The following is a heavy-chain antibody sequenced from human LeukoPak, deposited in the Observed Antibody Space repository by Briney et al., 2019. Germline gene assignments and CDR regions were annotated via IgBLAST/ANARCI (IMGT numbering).Heavy chain of an antibody. D-gene: IGHD1-26*01. CDR1: GGTFSSYA. Sequence: SVKVSCKASGGTFSSYAISWVRQAPGQGLEWMGGIIPIFGTANYAQKFQGRVTITADESTSTAYMELSSLRSEDTAVYYCARKGRTSGSYPRHYYYGMDVWGQGTTVTVSS. CDR3: ARKGRTSGSYPRHYYYGMDV. V-gene: IGHV1-69*13. J-gene: IGHJ6*02. CDR2: IIPIFGTA.